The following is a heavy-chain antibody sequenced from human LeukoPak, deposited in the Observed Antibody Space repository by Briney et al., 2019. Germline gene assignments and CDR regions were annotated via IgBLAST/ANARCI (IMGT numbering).Heavy chain of an antibody. CDR3: ATGESLDY. D-gene: IGHD1-14*01. CDR1: GPSISSHY. Sequence: PSETLSLTCTVSGPSISSHYWSWIRQPAGKGLEWIGRLYTSGSTKYNPSLKSRVSMSVDTSKNEFSLKLSSVAAADTAVYFCATGESLDYWGQGTLVTVSS. J-gene: IGHJ4*02. CDR2: LYTSGST. V-gene: IGHV4-4*07.